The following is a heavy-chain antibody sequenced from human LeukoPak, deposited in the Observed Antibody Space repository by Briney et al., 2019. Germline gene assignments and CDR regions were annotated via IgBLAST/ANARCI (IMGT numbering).Heavy chain of an antibody. CDR3: ARAQYYDNSGYYTDY. J-gene: IGHJ4*02. D-gene: IGHD3-22*01. CDR1: GYTFTTYG. Sequence: ASVKVSCKASGYTFTTYGISWVRQAPGQGLEWTGWISVYNGYTKYAQKVQGRVTMTTDTSTSTAYMEVRSLRSDDTAVYYCARAQYYDNSGYYTDYWGQGTLVTVSS. CDR2: ISVYNGYT. V-gene: IGHV1-18*01.